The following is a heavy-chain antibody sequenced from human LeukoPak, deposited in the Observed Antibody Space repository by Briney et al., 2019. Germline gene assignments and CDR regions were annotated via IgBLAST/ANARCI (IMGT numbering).Heavy chain of an antibody. J-gene: IGHJ4*02. V-gene: IGHV4-28*01. CDR3: ALYDGTYGYFDY. Sequence: DTLSLTCAVSGYSISSNSWWGWIRQPPGKGLEWIGYIYYSGTTYYNSSLKSRVTMSVDTSKNQFSLKLNSVTAVDTAVYYCALYDGTYGYFDYWGQGSLVTVSS. CDR2: IYYSGTT. D-gene: IGHD1-26*01. CDR1: GYSISSNSW.